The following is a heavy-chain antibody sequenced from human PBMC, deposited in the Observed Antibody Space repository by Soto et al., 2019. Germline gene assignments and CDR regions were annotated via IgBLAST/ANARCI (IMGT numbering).Heavy chain of an antibody. CDR1: GFTFSSYA. J-gene: IGHJ5*02. CDR2: ISGSGGST. D-gene: IGHD1-1*01. V-gene: IGHV3-23*01. Sequence: LRLSCAASGFTFSSYAMSWVRQAPGKGLEWVSAISGSGGSTFYADSVKGRFTISRDNSKNTVYLQMNSLRVEDTAVYYCARGTDDAKIRFDPRGQGTLVTVSS. CDR3: ARGTDDAKIRFDP.